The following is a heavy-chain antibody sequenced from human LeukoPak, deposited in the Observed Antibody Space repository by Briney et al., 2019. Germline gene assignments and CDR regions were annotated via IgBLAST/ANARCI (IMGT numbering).Heavy chain of an antibody. V-gene: IGHV3-23*01. CDR3: AKDAPVNIVVVPAANS. CDR2: ISGSGGST. D-gene: IGHD2-2*01. Sequence: GGSLRLSCAASGFTFSSYAMSWVRQAPGKGLEWVSAISGSGGSTYYADSVKGRFTISRDNSQNTLYLQMNSLRAEDTAVYYCAKDAPVNIVVVPAANSWGQGTLVTVSS. J-gene: IGHJ4*02. CDR1: GFTFSSYA.